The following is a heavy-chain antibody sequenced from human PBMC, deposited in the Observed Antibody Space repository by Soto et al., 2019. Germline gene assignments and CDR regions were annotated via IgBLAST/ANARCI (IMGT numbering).Heavy chain of an antibody. V-gene: IGHV5-51*01. Sequence: GESLKISCKGSGYSFTSYWIGWVRQMPGKGLEWMGIIYPGDSDTRYSPSFQGQVTISADKSISTAYLQWSSLKASDTAMYYCARVRVPRRWETTYYYYYYYMDVWGKGTTVTVSS. CDR2: IYPGDSDT. CDR3: ARVRVPRRWETTYYYYYYYMDV. J-gene: IGHJ6*03. D-gene: IGHD1-26*01. CDR1: GYSFTSYW.